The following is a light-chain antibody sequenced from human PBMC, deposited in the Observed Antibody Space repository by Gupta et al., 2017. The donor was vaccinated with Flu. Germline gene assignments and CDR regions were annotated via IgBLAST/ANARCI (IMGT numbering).Light chain of an antibody. CDR2: GAS. Sequence: VMTQSLPTLSVSPGQRATLSCRASQSVASNLVWYQQRPGQAPRLLIYGASIRASGIPARFSGRGSGTEFTLTISSLQSEDFAIYYCQQNNNWPLTFGGGTKVEIK. CDR1: QSVASN. V-gene: IGKV3-15*01. CDR3: QQNNNWPLT. J-gene: IGKJ4*01.